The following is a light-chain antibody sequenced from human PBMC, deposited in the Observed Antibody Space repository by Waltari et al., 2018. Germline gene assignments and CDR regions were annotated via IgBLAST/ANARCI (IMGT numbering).Light chain of an antibody. CDR3: SSYADNTRCV. J-gene: IGLJ1*01. CDR2: EVN. CDR1: SSDVGAYNY. V-gene: IGLV2-8*01. Sequence: QSALTQPPPASGSPGQSVTISCTGTSSDVGAYNYVSWHHQHPGKATKLMIYEVNPRPSGGPERFSGSKSGNTAALTVAGLQAEDEADYDCSSYADNTRCVFGTGTKVTVL.